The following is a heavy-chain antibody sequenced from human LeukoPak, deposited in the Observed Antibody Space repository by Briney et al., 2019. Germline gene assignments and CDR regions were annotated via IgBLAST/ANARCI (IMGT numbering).Heavy chain of an antibody. D-gene: IGHD3-10*01. Sequence: GRSLRLSCAASGFTFSSYGMHWVRQAPGKGLEWVAVISYDGSNKYYADSVKGRFTISRDNSKNTLYLQMNSLRAEDTAVYYCAKDSAGSGRLRYYYYGMDVWGKGTTVTVSS. CDR1: GFTFSSYG. J-gene: IGHJ6*04. CDR3: AKDSAGSGRLRYYYYGMDV. CDR2: ISYDGSNK. V-gene: IGHV3-30*18.